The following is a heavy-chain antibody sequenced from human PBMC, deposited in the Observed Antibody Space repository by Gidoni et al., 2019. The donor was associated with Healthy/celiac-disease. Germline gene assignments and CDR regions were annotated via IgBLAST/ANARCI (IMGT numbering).Heavy chain of an antibody. V-gene: IGHV4-59*01. CDR1: GGSISSYY. CDR3: AREQVYSSGWYRHAFDI. Sequence: QVQLQESGPGLVKPSETLSLTCTVSGGSISSYYWSWIRQPPGKGLEWIGYIYYSGSTNYNPSLKSRVTISVDTSKNQFSLKLSSVTAADTAVYYCAREQVYSSGWYRHAFDIWGQGTMVTVSS. J-gene: IGHJ3*02. CDR2: IYYSGST. D-gene: IGHD6-19*01.